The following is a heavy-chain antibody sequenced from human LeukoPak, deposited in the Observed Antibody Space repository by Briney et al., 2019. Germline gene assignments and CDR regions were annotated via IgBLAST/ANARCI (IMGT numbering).Heavy chain of an antibody. CDR2: INAEGSIV. CDR1: GFTFSSYW. Sequence: GGSLRLSCAASGFTFSSYWMHWVRQGPGIGLVWVSRINAEGSIVNYADSVKGRFTISRDNAKNTLDLQMNSLRVEDTAVYFCAREWGNSVLPLDYWGQGTLDTVSP. J-gene: IGHJ4*02. V-gene: IGHV3-74*01. D-gene: IGHD3-16*01. CDR3: AREWGNSVLPLDY.